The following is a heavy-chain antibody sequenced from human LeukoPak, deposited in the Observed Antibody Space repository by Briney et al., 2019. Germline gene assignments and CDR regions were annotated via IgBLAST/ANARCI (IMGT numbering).Heavy chain of an antibody. Sequence: GASVKVSCKASGYTLTSYYMRWVRQAPGQGLEWMGIINPSGGSTSYAQKFQGRVTMTRDTSTSTVYTELSSLRSEDTAVYYCARSVAVRGVLFDYWGQGTLVTVSS. CDR3: ARSVAVRGVLFDY. CDR1: GYTLTSYY. V-gene: IGHV1-46*01. CDR2: INPSGGST. J-gene: IGHJ4*02. D-gene: IGHD3-10*01.